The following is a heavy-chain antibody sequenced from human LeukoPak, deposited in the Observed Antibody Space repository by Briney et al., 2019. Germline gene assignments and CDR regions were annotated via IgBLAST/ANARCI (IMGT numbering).Heavy chain of an antibody. Sequence: GGSLRLSCAASGFNFSSYAMSWVRQAPGKGLGCVSDISGSGGSTYYADSVRGRFTISRDDSENTGYLQMSSLRTEDTAMYYCTTSPVPGIGYWGQGIQVTVSS. J-gene: IGHJ4*02. CDR3: TTSPVPGIGY. CDR2: ISGSGGST. D-gene: IGHD6-19*01. V-gene: IGHV3-23*01. CDR1: GFNFSSYA.